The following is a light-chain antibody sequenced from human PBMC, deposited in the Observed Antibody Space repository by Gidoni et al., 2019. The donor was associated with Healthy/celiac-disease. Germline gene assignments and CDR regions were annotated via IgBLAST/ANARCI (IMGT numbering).Light chain of an antibody. J-gene: IGKJ1*01. CDR3: QQSYSTPRT. V-gene: IGKV1-39*01. CDR1: QSISSY. Sequence: TITCRASQSISSYLHWYQQKPGQAPKLLIYAASSLQSGVQSSFSSSGSGTDFTLTISILQPEEFATYYCQQSYSTPRTFGQGTMVEIK. CDR2: AAS.